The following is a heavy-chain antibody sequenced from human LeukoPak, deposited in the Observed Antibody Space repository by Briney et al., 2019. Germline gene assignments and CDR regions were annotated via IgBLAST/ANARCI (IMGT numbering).Heavy chain of an antibody. CDR3: AKASSGSSWGGYFDY. Sequence: GSLRLSCAASGFTFSNYAMHWVRQAPGKGLEWVAVISYDGINKDYADSMKGRFTISRDNSKNTLYLQMNSLRVEDTAVYYCAKASSGSSWGGYFDYWGQGALVTVSS. J-gene: IGHJ4*02. V-gene: IGHV3-30*18. D-gene: IGHD1-26*01. CDR1: GFTFSNYA. CDR2: ISYDGINK.